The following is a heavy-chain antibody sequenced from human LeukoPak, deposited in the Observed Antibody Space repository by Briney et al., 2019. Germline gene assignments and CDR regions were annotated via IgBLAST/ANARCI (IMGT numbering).Heavy chain of an antibody. J-gene: IGHJ4*02. CDR3: ARMFGGNYYGYYFDY. CDR1: GFTVNSYY. D-gene: IGHD1-26*01. V-gene: IGHV3-53*01. CDR2: LYSGGMT. Sequence: GGSLRLSCAASGFTVNSYYMTWLRQAPGKGLECVSILYSGGMTYYADSVKGRLTISTDTSKNTVNLQMNSLRAEDTAIYYCARMFGGNYYGYYFDYWGQGSMLTVSS.